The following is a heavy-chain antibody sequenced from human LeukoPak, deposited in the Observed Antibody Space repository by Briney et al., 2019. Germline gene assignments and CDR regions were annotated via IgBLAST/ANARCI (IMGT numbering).Heavy chain of an antibody. CDR2: ISAYNGNT. Sequence: GASAKVSCKASDYTFTNYGISWVRQAPGQGLEWMGWISAYNGNTYYAQKLQGRVTVTTDTSTSTAYMELRSLRSDDTAVYYCARTNLDCKKGICYDYWGQGTLVTVSS. CDR3: ARTNLDCKKGICYDY. D-gene: IGHD2-8*01. CDR1: DYTFTNYG. J-gene: IGHJ4*02. V-gene: IGHV1-18*01.